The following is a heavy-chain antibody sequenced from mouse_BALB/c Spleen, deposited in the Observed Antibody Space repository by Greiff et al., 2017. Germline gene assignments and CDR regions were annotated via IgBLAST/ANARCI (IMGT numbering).Heavy chain of an antibody. CDR1: GFTFNTYA. Sequence: EVHLVESGGGLVQPKGSLKLSCAASGFTFNTYAMNWVRQAPGKGLEWVARIRSKSNNYATYYADSVKDRFTISRDDSQSMLYLQMNNLKTEDTAMYYCVRQYYGNHFDYWGQGTTLTVSS. CDR2: IRSKSNNYAT. J-gene: IGHJ2*01. V-gene: IGHV10-1*02. D-gene: IGHD2-1*01. CDR3: VRQYYGNHFDY.